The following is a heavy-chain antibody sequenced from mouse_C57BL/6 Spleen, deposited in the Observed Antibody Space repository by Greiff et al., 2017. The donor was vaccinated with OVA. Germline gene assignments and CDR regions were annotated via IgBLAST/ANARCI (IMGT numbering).Heavy chain of an antibody. CDR2: IDPSDSET. J-gene: IGHJ2*01. D-gene: IGHD1-1*01. V-gene: IGHV1-52*01. Sequence: QVQLKQPGAELVRPGSSVKLSCKASGYTFTSYWMHWVKQRPIQGLEWIGNIDPSDSETHYNQKFKYKATLTVDKSSSTAYMQLSSLTSEDSAVYYCARYGSSYYFDYWGQGTTLTVSS. CDR1: GYTFTSYW. CDR3: ARYGSSYYFDY.